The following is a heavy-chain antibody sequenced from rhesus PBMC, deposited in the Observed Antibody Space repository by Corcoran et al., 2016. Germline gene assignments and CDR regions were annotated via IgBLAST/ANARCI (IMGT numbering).Heavy chain of an antibody. CDR3: AKDIVWNYRVGGLDS. CDR1: GFTFDDYA. V-gene: IGHV3-201*01. J-gene: IGHJ6*01. D-gene: IGHD1-26*01. Sequence: EVQLVESGGGLAKPGGSLSLSCAASGFTFDDYAMHWVRQAPGKGLGWVFARSWDGGSKGKADSVKGRINITRDNAKNSLYLQMDRLRAEDTALYYCAKDIVWNYRVGGLDSWGQGVVVTVSS. CDR2: RSWDGGSK.